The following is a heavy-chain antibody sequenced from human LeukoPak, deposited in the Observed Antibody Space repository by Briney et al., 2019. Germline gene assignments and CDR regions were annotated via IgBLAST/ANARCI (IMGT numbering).Heavy chain of an antibody. J-gene: IGHJ4*02. CDR1: GFTFSSYA. CDR3: ARGINYGDY. CDR2: ISYDGSNK. Sequence: PGRSLRLSCAASGFTFSSYAMHWVRQAPGKGLEWVAVISYDGSNKYYADSVKGRFTISRDNSKNTLYLQMNSLRAEDTAVYYCARGINYGDYWGQGTLVTVSS. V-gene: IGHV3-30-3*01. D-gene: IGHD4-11*01.